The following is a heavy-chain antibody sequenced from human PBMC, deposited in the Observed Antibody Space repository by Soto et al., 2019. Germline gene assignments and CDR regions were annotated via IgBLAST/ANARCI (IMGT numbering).Heavy chain of an antibody. CDR1: GGSIRSGGYY. D-gene: IGHD1-1*01. Sequence: QVQLQESGPGLVKPSQTLSLTCTVSGGSIRSGGYYWSWIRQHPGKGLEWIGYIYYSGSTYYNPSLKRRVTISVDTSKNQFSLKLSSVTAADTAVYYCARVDNHYYYGMDVWGQGTTVTVSS. CDR2: IYYSGST. J-gene: IGHJ6*02. CDR3: ARVDNHYYYGMDV. V-gene: IGHV4-31*03.